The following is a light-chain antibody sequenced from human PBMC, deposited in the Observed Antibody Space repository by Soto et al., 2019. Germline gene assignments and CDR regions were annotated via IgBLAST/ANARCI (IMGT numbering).Light chain of an antibody. J-gene: IGLJ1*01. CDR3: CSYAGSNTLYV. CDR1: SSDVGGYNY. CDR2: DVS. V-gene: IGLV2-11*01. Sequence: QSVLTQPGSVSGSPGQSVTISCTGTSSDVGGYNYVSWYQQHPGKAPKLMIHDVSKRPSGVPDRFSGSKSGNTASLTISGLQAEDEADYYCCSYAGSNTLYVFGSGTKVTVL.